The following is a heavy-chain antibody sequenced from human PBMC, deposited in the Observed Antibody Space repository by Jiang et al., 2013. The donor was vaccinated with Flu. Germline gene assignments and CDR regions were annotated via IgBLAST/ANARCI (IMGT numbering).Heavy chain of an antibody. CDR3: ARDRGYYDSSGYHLAVFDY. J-gene: IGHJ4*02. Sequence: GSGLVKPSETLSLTCTVSGYSISSGYYWGWIRQPPGKGLEWIGSIYHSGSTYYNPSLKSRVTISVDTSKNQFSLKLSSVTAADTAVYYCARDRGYYDSSGYHLAVFDYWGQGTLVTVSS. CDR2: IYHSGST. V-gene: IGHV4-38-2*02. D-gene: IGHD3-22*01. CDR1: GYSISSGYY.